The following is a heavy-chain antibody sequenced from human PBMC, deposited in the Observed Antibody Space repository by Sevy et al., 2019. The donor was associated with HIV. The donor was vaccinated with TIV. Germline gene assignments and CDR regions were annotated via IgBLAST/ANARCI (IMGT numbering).Heavy chain of an antibody. J-gene: IGHJ6*02. V-gene: IGHV1-46*01. CDR1: GYTFTSYY. D-gene: IGHD6-13*01. Sequence: ASVKVSCKASGYTFTSYYMHWVRQAPGQGLEWMGIINPSGGSTSYAQKFQGRVTMTRDTSTSTVYMERSSLRSEDTAVYYCARGGRIAAAGTGYYGMDVWGQGTTVTVSS. CDR2: INPSGGST. CDR3: ARGGRIAAAGTGYYGMDV.